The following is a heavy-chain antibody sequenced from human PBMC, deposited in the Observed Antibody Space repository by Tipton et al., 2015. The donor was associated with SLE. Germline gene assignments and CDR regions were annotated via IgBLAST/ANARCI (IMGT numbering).Heavy chain of an antibody. CDR2: ISWDGGST. J-gene: IGHJ4*02. D-gene: IGHD3-22*01. CDR1: GFTFDDYT. CDR3: TKDIYGRITMIGNFDN. Sequence: GSLRLSCAASGFTFDDYTMHWVRQAPGKGLEWVSLISWDGGSTYYADSVKGRFTISRDNSKNSLYLQMNSLRGEDTALYYCTKDIYGRITMIGNFDNWGQGTLVTVSS. V-gene: IGHV3-43*01.